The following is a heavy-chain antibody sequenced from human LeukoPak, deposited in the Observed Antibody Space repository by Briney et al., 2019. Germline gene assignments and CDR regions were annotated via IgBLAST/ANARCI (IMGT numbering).Heavy chain of an antibody. V-gene: IGHV3-21*01. J-gene: IGHJ4*02. CDR2: ISSTSRYI. Sequence: PGGSLRLSCEVSGFTFSSYWMYWVRQAPGKGLEWVSCISSTSRYIYYADSVKGRFTISRDNAKNSVYLQMNSLRAEDTAVYYCTRAVAADDFSPGYWGQGTLLTVSS. D-gene: IGHD3/OR15-3a*01. CDR3: TRAVAADDFSPGY. CDR1: GFTFSSYW.